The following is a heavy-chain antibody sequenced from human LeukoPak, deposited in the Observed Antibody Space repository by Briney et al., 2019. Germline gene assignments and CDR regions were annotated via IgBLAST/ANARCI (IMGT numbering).Heavy chain of an antibody. CDR3: ARGLRGYDYSDY. V-gene: IGHV3-30-3*01. J-gene: IGHJ4*02. Sequence: PGGSLRLSCAASGFTFSSYAMHSGRQAPGKGLEWVAVISYDGSDKYFADSVKGRFTISRDNSKNTLYLQMNSLRADDTAVYYCARGLRGYDYSDYWGQGTLVTVSS. CDR1: GFTFSSYA. D-gene: IGHD5-12*01. CDR2: ISYDGSDK.